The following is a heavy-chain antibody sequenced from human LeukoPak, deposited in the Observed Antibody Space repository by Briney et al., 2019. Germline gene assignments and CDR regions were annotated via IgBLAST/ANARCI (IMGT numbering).Heavy chain of an antibody. CDR2: ISSSGTTI. J-gene: IGHJ5*02. CDR3: PRVYYYENDGYQLPDNWFDP. CDR1: GFTFSLYT. D-gene: IGHD3-22*01. Sequence: GGSLRLSCAASGFTFSLYTMNWVRQAPGKGLEWLSDISSSGTTIHYADSVRGRFTISRDNAKNSLYLQINSLRAEDTAVYYCPRVYYYENDGYQLPDNWFDPWGHGTLVTVSS. V-gene: IGHV3-48*01.